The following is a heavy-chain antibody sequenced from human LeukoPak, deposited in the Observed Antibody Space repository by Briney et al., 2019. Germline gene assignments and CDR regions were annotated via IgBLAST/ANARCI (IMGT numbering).Heavy chain of an antibody. J-gene: IGHJ4*02. Sequence: TPSETLSLTCTVSGVSISSSYSYWGWIRQPPGMGLEWIGDIYYSGSTNYNPSLKSRVTISVDTSKNQFSLKLSSVTAADTAVYYWARTTGYSSGWQFDYWGQGTLVTVSS. CDR2: IYYSGST. V-gene: IGHV4-61*05. D-gene: IGHD6-19*01. CDR1: GVSISSSYSY. CDR3: ARTTGYSSGWQFDY.